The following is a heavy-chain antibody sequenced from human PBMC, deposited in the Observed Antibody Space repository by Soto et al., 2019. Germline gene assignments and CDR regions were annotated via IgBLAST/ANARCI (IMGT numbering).Heavy chain of an antibody. CDR1: GYTFTSYA. CDR2: INAGNGNT. J-gene: IGHJ5*02. Sequence: QVQLVQSGAEVKKPGASVKVSCKASGYTFTSYAMHWVRQAPGQRLERMGWINAGNGNTKYSQKFQGRVTITRDTSASTAYMELSSLRSEDTAVYYCARAIIVVGLNWFDPWGQGTLVTVSS. CDR3: ARAIIVVGLNWFDP. D-gene: IGHD2-2*01. V-gene: IGHV1-3*01.